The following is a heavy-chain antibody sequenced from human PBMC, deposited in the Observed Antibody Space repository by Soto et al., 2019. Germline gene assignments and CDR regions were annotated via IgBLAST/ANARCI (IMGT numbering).Heavy chain of an antibody. CDR3: VARGIAAAGTGFDY. D-gene: IGHD6-13*01. J-gene: IGHJ4*02. CDR1: GYTFTGYY. CDR2: INPNSGGT. V-gene: IGHV1-2*04. Sequence: ASVKVSCKASGYTFTGYYIHWVRQAPGQGLEWMGWINPNSGGTNYAQKFQGWVTMTRDTSISTAYMELSRLRSDDTAVYYCVARGIAAAGTGFDYWGQGTLVTVSS.